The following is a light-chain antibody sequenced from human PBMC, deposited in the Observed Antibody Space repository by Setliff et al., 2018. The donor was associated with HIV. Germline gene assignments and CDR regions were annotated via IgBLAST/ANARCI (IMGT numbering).Light chain of an antibody. CDR2: DTS. V-gene: IGLV7-46*01. CDR1: TGAVTSGHY. CDR3: LLCYTDAQKSV. J-gene: IGLJ1*01. Sequence: QAVVTQEPSLTVSPGGTVTLTYGSSTGAVTSGHYPYWFQQKPGQAPKTLIYDTSNKHSWTPARFSGSLLGGKAALTLSGAQPEDEAEYYCLLCYTDAQKSVFGSGTKVTVL.